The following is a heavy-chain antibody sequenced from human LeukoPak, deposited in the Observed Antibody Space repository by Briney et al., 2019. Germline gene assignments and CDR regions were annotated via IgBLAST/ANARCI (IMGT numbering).Heavy chain of an antibody. CDR2: ISGSGGST. J-gene: IGHJ3*02. CDR3: AKGRWELLDLDAFDI. Sequence: GGSLRLSCAASGFTFSSYAMSWVRQAPGKGLEGVSAISGSGGSTYYADSVKGRFTISRDNSKNTLYLQMNSLRAEDTAVYYCAKGRWELLDLDAFDIWGQGTMVTVSS. V-gene: IGHV3-23*01. D-gene: IGHD1-26*01. CDR1: GFTFSSYA.